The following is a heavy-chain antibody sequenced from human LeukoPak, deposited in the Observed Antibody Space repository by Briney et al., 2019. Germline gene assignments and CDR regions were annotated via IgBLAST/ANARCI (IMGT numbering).Heavy chain of an antibody. Sequence: PSETLSLTCAVSGASIASHSWWSWIRQPPGKGLEWIGEINHSGSTNYNPSLKSRVTISVDTSKNQFSLKLSSVTAADTAVYYCARGPYDYVWGSYRFTPPMDYWGQGTLVTVSS. J-gene: IGHJ4*02. CDR2: INHSGST. V-gene: IGHV4-4*02. CDR3: ARGPYDYVWGSYRFTPPMDY. D-gene: IGHD3-16*02. CDR1: GASIASHSW.